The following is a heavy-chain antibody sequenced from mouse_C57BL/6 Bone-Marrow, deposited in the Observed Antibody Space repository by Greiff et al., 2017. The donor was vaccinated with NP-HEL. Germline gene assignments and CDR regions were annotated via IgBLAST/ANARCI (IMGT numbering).Heavy chain of an antibody. CDR1: GYTFTSYW. V-gene: IGHV1-59*01. J-gene: IGHJ1*03. Sequence: VQLQQPGAELVRPGTSVKLSCKASGYTFTSYWMHWVKQRPGQGLEWIGVIDPSDSYTNYNQKFKGKATLTVDTSSSTAYMQLSSLTSEDSAVYYCATSYDGYPHWYFDVWGTGTTVTVSS. CDR2: IDPSDSYT. CDR3: ATSYDGYPHWYFDV. D-gene: IGHD2-3*01.